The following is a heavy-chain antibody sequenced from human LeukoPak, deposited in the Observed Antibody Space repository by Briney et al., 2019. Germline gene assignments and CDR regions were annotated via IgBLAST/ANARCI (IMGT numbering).Heavy chain of an antibody. CDR1: GYTFTGYY. D-gene: IGHD3-3*01. J-gene: IGHJ4*02. CDR2: INPNSGGT. Sequence: ASVKVSCKASGYTFTGYYMHWVRQAPGQGLEWMGWINPNSGGTNYAQKFQGRVTMTRDTSISTAYMELSRLRSDDTAVYYCARDYGFWSGYYMGPDGIDYWGQGTLVTVSS. V-gene: IGHV1-2*02. CDR3: ARDYGFWSGYYMGPDGIDY.